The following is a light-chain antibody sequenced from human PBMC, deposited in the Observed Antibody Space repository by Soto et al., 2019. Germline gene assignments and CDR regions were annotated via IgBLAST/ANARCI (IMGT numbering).Light chain of an antibody. V-gene: IGLV4-69*01. CDR2: LNSDGSH. CDR1: SGHNNYA. J-gene: IGLJ2*01. CDR3: QTWGTGIVV. Sequence: QLVLTQSPSASASLGASVKLTCTLSSGHNNYAIAWHQQQPEKGPRYLMKLNSDGSHSKGDGIPDRFSGSSSGTERYLTISRLQSEDEADYYCQTWGTGIVVFGGGTKVTVL.